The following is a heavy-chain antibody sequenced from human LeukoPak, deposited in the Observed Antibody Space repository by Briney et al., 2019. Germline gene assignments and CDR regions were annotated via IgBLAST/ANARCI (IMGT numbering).Heavy chain of an antibody. CDR1: GFTFINYA. CDR3: AKAPHYDPDWFDP. D-gene: IGHD4-17*01. Sequence: PGGSLRLSCSVSGFTFINYAMNWVRQAPGKGLDWVSAISGSGGSTYYADSVKGRFTISRDNSKNTLYLQMNSLRAEDTAVYYCAKAPHYDPDWFDPWGQGTLVTVSS. V-gene: IGHV3-23*01. J-gene: IGHJ5*02. CDR2: ISGSGGST.